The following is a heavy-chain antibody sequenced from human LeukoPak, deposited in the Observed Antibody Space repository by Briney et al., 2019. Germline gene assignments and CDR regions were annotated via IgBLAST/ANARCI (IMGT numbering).Heavy chain of an antibody. Sequence: SETLSLTCTVSGGSISSSRYYWGWIRQPPGKGLEWIALLYPSGSTNYNPSLKSRVTISVDTSKNQFSLKLSSVTAADTAVYYCARDERTYSSGWYAYFQHWGQGTLVTVSS. CDR1: GGSISSSRYY. CDR2: LYPSGST. V-gene: IGHV4-61*01. CDR3: ARDERTYSSGWYAYFQH. D-gene: IGHD6-19*01. J-gene: IGHJ1*01.